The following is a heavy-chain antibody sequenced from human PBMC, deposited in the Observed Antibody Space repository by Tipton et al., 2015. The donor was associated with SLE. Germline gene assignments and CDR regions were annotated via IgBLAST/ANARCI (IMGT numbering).Heavy chain of an antibody. CDR1: GGSVDGYY. J-gene: IGHJ5*02. V-gene: IGHV4-59*02. Sequence: TLSLTCTVSGGSVDGYYWSWIRQPPEKEPEWIGCIYYSGATKYNPSLTSRVTISVDTSKNQFSLKLSSVTAADTAVYYCAKGGASSQWFDPWGQGTPVTVSS. CDR2: IYYSGAT. CDR3: AKGGASSQWFDP. D-gene: IGHD6-6*01.